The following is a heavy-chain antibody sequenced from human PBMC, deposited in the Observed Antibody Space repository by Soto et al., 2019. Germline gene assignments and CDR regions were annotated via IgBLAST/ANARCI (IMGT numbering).Heavy chain of an antibody. CDR1: GFTFTTYG. Sequence: ASVKVSCKASGFTFTTYGISWVRQAPGQGLEWTGWISAYNGNTNYAQKLQGRVTMTTDTSTSTAYMELRSLRSDDTAVYYCAGGYCSSTSCKAFDIWGQGTMVTVSS. D-gene: IGHD2-2*01. CDR2: ISAYNGNT. J-gene: IGHJ3*02. V-gene: IGHV1-18*01. CDR3: AGGYCSSTSCKAFDI.